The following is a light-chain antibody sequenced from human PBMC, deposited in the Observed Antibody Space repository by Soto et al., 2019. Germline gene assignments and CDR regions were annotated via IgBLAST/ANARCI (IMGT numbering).Light chain of an antibody. CDR3: QQRSSWPLT. V-gene: IGKV3-11*01. J-gene: IGKJ4*01. Sequence: EIVLTQSPATLSLSPGERATLSCRASQSVSSYLAWYQQKPGQAPRLLIYVASNRATGIPARFSGDGSGTDFTLTITSLEPEDFAVYYCQQRSSWPLTFGEGTKVEIK. CDR2: VAS. CDR1: QSVSSY.